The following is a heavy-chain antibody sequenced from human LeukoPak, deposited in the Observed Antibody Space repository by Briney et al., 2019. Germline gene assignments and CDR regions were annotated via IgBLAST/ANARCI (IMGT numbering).Heavy chain of an antibody. CDR1: GGSFSGYY. Sequence: MASETLSLTCAVYGGSFSGYYWSWIRQPPGKGLEWIGEINHSGSTNHNPSLKSRVTISVDTSKNQFSLKLSSVTAADTAVYYCARRTINDYGGNLFDYWGQGTLVTVSS. J-gene: IGHJ4*02. D-gene: IGHD4-23*01. V-gene: IGHV4-34*01. CDR3: ARRTINDYGGNLFDY. CDR2: INHSGST.